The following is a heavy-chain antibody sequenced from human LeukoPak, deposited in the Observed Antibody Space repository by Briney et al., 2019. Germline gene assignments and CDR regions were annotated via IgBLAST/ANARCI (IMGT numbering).Heavy chain of an antibody. J-gene: IGHJ3*02. CDR3: ARGDVQDI. Sequence: ASVKVSCKTSGYSFIDYYIHWVRQAPGQGLEWMGWINPNSGGTNYAQKFQGRVTMTRDTSISTAYMELSRLRSDDTAVYYCARGDVQDIWGQGTMVTVSS. D-gene: IGHD1-1*01. CDR2: INPNSGGT. CDR1: GYSFIDYY. V-gene: IGHV1-2*02.